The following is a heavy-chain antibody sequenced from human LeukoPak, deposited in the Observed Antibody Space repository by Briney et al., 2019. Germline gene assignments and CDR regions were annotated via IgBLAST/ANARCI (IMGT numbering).Heavy chain of an antibody. V-gene: IGHV3-30-3*01. CDR3: ARDLQYCSGGSCYSEYYYGMDV. CDR2: PSYDGSNK. J-gene: IGHJ6*02. D-gene: IGHD2-15*01. CDR1: GFTFSSYA. Sequence: PGRSLRLSCAASGFTFSSYAMHWVRQAPGKGLEWVAVPSYDGSNKYYADSVKGRFTISRDNSKNTLYLKMNSLRAEDTAVYYCARDLQYCSGGSCYSEYYYGMDVWGQGTTVTVSS.